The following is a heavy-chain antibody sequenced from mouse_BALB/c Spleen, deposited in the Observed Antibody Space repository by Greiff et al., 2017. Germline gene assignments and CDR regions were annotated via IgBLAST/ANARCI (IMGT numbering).Heavy chain of an antibody. V-gene: IGHV5-6-2*01. D-gene: IGHD2-10*02. CDR3: ARQGKYGKGNAMDY. CDR1: GFTFSSYY. Sequence: EVMLVESGGGLVKLGGSLKLSCAASGFTFSSYYMSWVRQTPEKRLELVAAINSNGGSTYYPDTVKGRFTISRDNAKNTLYLQMSSLKSEDTALYYCARQGKYGKGNAMDYWGQGTSVTVSS. CDR2: INSNGGST. J-gene: IGHJ4*01.